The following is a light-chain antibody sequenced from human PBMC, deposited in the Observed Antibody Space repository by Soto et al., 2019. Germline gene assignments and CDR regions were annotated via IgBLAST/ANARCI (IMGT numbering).Light chain of an antibody. J-gene: IGKJ4*01. V-gene: IGKV1-33*01. CDR2: DAS. Sequence: DIRMTQSPSSLSASVGDRVTITCQASQDIKNYLNWYQQKSGKAPKLLIYDASDLETGVPSRFSGSGSGTDFTFTINSLQPEDIATYYCQQYDNLPLTFGGGTKVGIK. CDR3: QQYDNLPLT. CDR1: QDIKNY.